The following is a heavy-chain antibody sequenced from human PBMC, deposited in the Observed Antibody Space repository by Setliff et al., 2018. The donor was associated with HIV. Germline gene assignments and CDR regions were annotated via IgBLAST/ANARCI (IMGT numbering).Heavy chain of an antibody. Sequence: FTVSSNYMTWVRQAPGKGLEWVALMYDGGSTYYADSVKGRFTITRDISKKTVDLQMNSLRADDTAVYYCVKDVVKFWSGSGALDFWGPGTLVTVSS. CDR2: MYDGGST. CDR3: VKDVVKFWSGSGALDF. D-gene: IGHD3-3*01. V-gene: IGHV3-53*01. CDR1: FTVSSNY. J-gene: IGHJ4*02.